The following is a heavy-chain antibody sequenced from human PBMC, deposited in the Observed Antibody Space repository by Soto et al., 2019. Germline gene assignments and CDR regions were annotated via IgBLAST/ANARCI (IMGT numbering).Heavy chain of an antibody. D-gene: IGHD2-8*01. J-gene: IGHJ4*02. CDR3: ARARYCTNGVCYLTLDY. V-gene: IGHV1-69*06. CDR1: GGTFSSYA. Sequence: GASVKVSCKASGGTFSSYAISWVRQAPGQGLEWMGGIIPIFGTADYAQKFQGRVTITADKSTSTAYMELSSLRSEDTAVYYCARARYCTNGVCYLTLDYWGQGTLVTVSS. CDR2: IIPIFGTA.